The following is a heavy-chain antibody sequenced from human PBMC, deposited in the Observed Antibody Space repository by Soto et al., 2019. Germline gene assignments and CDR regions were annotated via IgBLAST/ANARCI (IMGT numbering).Heavy chain of an antibody. CDR3: ALKFYGDDTISHYYYGMDV. CDR2: IIPIFGTA. D-gene: IGHD4-17*01. J-gene: IGHJ6*02. V-gene: IGHV1-69*13. CDR1: GGTFSSYA. Sequence: ASVKVSCKASGGTFSSYAISWVRQAPGQGLEWMGGIIPIFGTANYAQKFQGRVTITADESTSTAYMELSSLRSEDTAVYYCALKFYGDDTISHYYYGMDVWGQGTTVTVSS.